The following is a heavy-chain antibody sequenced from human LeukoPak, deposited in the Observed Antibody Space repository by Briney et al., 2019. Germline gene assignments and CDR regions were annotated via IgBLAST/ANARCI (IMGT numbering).Heavy chain of an antibody. J-gene: IGHJ6*02. CDR1: GFTFSSYA. Sequence: QPGRSLRLSCAASGFTFSSYAMHWVRQAPGKGLEWVAVISYDGSNKYYADSVKGRFTISRDNSKNTLYLQMNSLRAEDTAVYYCAKDLGIAARRYYYGMDVWGQGTTVTVSS. V-gene: IGHV3-30-3*01. CDR2: ISYDGSNK. D-gene: IGHD6-6*01. CDR3: AKDLGIAARRYYYGMDV.